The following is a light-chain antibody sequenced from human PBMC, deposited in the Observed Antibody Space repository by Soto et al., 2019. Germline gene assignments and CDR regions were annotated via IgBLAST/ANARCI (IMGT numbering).Light chain of an antibody. V-gene: IGKV3-15*01. CDR1: QSVSSN. CDR3: QQYQTWPRT. Sequence: EIVMTQSPATPSGSPGRRATLFFXASQSVSSNLAWFQHKPGQAPRLLLYEASTRATGVPARFSGSGSRTDFTLTISGLQSEDAAIYYCQQYQTWPRTFGQGTKVDIK. CDR2: EAS. J-gene: IGKJ1*01.